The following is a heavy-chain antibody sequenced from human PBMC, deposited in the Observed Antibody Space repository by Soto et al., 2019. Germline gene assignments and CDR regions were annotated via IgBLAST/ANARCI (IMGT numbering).Heavy chain of an antibody. Sequence: QLQLQESGSGLVKPSQTLSLTCAVSGGSISSGGYSWSWIRQPPGKGLEWIGYIYHSGSTSYNPSPKSRVTISVDRSKKQFSLKLSSVTRAATAVYYCAGQPSPWGQGTLVTVSS. CDR3: AGQPSP. CDR1: GGSISSGGYS. J-gene: IGHJ5*02. V-gene: IGHV4-30-2*01. CDR2: IYHSGST.